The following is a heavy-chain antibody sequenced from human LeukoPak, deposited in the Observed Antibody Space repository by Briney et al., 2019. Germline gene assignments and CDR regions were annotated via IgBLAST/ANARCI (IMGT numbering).Heavy chain of an antibody. CDR3: ARDASSGYYTD. CDR2: ISAYNGNT. CDR1: GYSFTSYG. D-gene: IGHD3-22*01. Sequence: ASVKVSCKASGYSFTSYGISWVRQAPGQGLEWMGWISAYNGNTNYAQKFQGRVTMTTDTSTSTAYMELRSLRSDDTAVYYCARDASSGYYTDWGQGTLVTVSS. J-gene: IGHJ4*02. V-gene: IGHV1-18*01.